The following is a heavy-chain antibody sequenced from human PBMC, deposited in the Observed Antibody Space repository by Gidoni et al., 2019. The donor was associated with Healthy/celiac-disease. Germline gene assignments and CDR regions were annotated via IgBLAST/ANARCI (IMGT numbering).Heavy chain of an antibody. D-gene: IGHD5-12*01. V-gene: IGHV3-73*01. Sequence: EVQLVESGGGLVQPGGSLKLSCAASGFTFSGSAMHWVRQASGKGLEWVGRIRSKANSYATAYAASVKGRFTISRDDSKNTAYLQMNSLKTEDTAVYYCTRQRSQDGYNLGYWGQGTLVTVSS. CDR3: TRQRSQDGYNLGY. CDR2: IRSKANSYAT. J-gene: IGHJ4*02. CDR1: GFTFSGSA.